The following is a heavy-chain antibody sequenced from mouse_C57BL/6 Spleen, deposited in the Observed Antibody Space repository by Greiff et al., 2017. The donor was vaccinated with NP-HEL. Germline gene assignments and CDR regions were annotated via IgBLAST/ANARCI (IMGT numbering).Heavy chain of an antibody. V-gene: IGHV5-16*01. Sequence: DVKLVESEGGLVQPGRSMKLSCTASGFTFSDYYMAWVRQVPEKGLEWVANINYDGSSTYYLDSLKSRFIISRDNAKNILYLQMSSLKSEDTATYYCARGDGSSSYAMDYWGQGTSVTVSS. CDR3: ARGDGSSSYAMDY. J-gene: IGHJ4*01. CDR2: INYDGSST. D-gene: IGHD1-1*01. CDR1: GFTFSDYY.